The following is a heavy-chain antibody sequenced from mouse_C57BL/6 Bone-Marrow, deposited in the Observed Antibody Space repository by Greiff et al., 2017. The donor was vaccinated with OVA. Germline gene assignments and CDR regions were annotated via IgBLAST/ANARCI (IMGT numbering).Heavy chain of an antibody. CDR3: TTWGYYGSSYWFAD. Sequence: VQLQQSGAELVRPGASVKLSCTASGFNIKDDYMHWVKQRPEQGLEWIGWIDPENGDTEYASKFQGKATITADTSSNTAYLQLSSLTSEDTAVYYCTTWGYYGSSYWFADWGQGTLVTVSA. D-gene: IGHD1-1*01. CDR1: GFNIKDDY. J-gene: IGHJ3*01. V-gene: IGHV14-4*01. CDR2: IDPENGDT.